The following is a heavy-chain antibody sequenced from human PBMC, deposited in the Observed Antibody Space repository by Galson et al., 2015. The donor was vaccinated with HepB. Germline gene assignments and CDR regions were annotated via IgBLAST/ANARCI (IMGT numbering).Heavy chain of an antibody. V-gene: IGHV3-48*04. Sequence: SLRLSCAASGFTFSTYSMNWVRQAPGKGLEWVSYISYSNSTIYYADSVKGRFTISRDNAKNSLYLQVNSLRAEDTAVYYCATCLFERWELCGVSGYWGQGTLVTVSS. D-gene: IGHD1-26*01. CDR3: ATCLFERWELCGVSGY. CDR1: GFTFSTYS. J-gene: IGHJ4*02. CDR2: ISYSNSTI.